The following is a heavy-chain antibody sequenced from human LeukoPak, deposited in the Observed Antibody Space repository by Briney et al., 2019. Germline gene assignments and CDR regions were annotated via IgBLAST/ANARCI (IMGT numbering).Heavy chain of an antibody. CDR3: ARGLGYYGSGSYGGV. D-gene: IGHD3-10*01. CDR2: ISSSSSYI. J-gene: IGHJ3*01. CDR1: GFTFSSYS. V-gene: IGHV3-21*01. Sequence: GGSLRLSCAASGFTFSSYSMNWVRQAPGEGLEWVSSISSSSSYIYYADSVKGRFTISRDNAKNSLYLQMNSLRAEDTAVYYCARGLGYYGSGSYGGVWGQGTMVTVSS.